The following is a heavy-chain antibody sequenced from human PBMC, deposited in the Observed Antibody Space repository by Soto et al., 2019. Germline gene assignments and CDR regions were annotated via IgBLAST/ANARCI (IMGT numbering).Heavy chain of an antibody. CDR3: ARGGGYSYLMNRHSSSSTDV. D-gene: IGHD5-18*01. V-gene: IGHV1-69*13. J-gene: IGHJ6*02. CDR2: IIPIFGTA. Sequence: SVKVSCKASGGTFSSYAISWVRQAPGQGLEWMGGIIPIFGTANYAQKFQGRVTITADESTSTAYMELSSLRSEDTAVYYCARGGGYSYLMNRHSSSSTDVSGPGPMVTVSS. CDR1: GGTFSSYA.